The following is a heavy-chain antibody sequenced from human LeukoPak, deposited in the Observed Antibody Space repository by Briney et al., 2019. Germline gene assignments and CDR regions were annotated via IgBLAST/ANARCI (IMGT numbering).Heavy chain of an antibody. Sequence: SETLSLTCTVSGGSISSYYWSWIRQPPGKGLEWIGYIYYSGSTNYNPSLKSRVTISVDTSKNQFSLKLSSVTAADTAVYYCARGYSSSWFILPYFDYWGQGTLVTVSS. V-gene: IGHV4-59*01. J-gene: IGHJ4*02. D-gene: IGHD6-13*01. CDR3: ARGYSSSWFILPYFDY. CDR1: GGSISSYY. CDR2: IYYSGST.